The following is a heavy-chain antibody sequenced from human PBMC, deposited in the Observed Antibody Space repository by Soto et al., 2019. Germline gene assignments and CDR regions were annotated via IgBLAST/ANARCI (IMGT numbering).Heavy chain of an antibody. CDR2: ISGSGGST. CDR1: GFTFSSYA. V-gene: IGHV3-23*01. D-gene: IGHD3-10*02. J-gene: IGHJ3*02. CDR3: AKDRTDYYVHDAFDI. Sequence: EVQLLESGGGLVQPGGSLRLSCAASGFTFSSYAMSWVRQAPGKGLEWGSAISGSGGSTYYADSVKGRFTISRDNSKNTLYMQMNSLRAEDTAVYYCAKDRTDYYVHDAFDIWGQGTMVTVSS.